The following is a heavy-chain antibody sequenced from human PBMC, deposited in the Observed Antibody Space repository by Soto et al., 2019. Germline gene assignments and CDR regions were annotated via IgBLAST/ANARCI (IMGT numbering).Heavy chain of an antibody. Sequence: ASVKVSCKASGYTFTGYYMHWVRQAPGQGLEWMGWINPNSGGTNYAQEFQGWVTMTRDTSISTAYMELSRLRSDDTAVYYCARDHPYSGYDLWGQGTLVTVSS. D-gene: IGHD5-12*01. CDR2: INPNSGGT. CDR1: GYTFTGYY. CDR3: ARDHPYSGYDL. V-gene: IGHV1-2*04. J-gene: IGHJ4*02.